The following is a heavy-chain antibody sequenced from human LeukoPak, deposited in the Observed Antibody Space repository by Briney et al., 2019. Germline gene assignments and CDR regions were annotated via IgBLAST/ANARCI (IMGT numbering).Heavy chain of an antibody. CDR3: ARVAFLYYDSSQGAFDM. CDR1: GGTFSSYA. D-gene: IGHD3-22*01. Sequence: ASVKVSCKASGGTFSSYAISWVRRAPGQGLEWMGWINPNSGGTNYAQKFQGRVTVTRDMSTSTVYMELSSLRSEDTAVYYCARVAFLYYDSSQGAFDMWGQGTMVTVSS. V-gene: IGHV1-2*02. J-gene: IGHJ3*02. CDR2: INPNSGGT.